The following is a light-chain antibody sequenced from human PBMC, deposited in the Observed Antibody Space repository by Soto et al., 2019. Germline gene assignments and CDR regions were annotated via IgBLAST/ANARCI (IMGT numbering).Light chain of an antibody. CDR2: GAS. Sequence: EVMLTQSPGTLSLSPGERATLSCRASQSVSSNYLAWYQQKSGQAPRLLIYGASNRATGIPDRFSGSGSVTDFTLTIRRLEPEDFAVYYGQQYDTSPRTFGQGTKVEVK. CDR1: QSVSSNY. J-gene: IGKJ1*01. V-gene: IGKV3-20*01. CDR3: QQYDTSPRT.